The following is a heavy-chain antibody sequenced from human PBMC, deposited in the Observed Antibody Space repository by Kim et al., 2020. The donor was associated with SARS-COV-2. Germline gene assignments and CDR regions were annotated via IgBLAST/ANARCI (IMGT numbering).Heavy chain of an antibody. J-gene: IGHJ4*02. CDR2: IYYSGST. Sequence: SETLSLTCTVSGGSISSYYWSWIRQPPGKGLEWIGYIYYSGSTNYNPSLKSRVTISVDTSKNQFSLKLSSVTAADTAVYYCARGAARHLISYWGQGTLVTVSS. D-gene: IGHD6-6*01. CDR3: ARGAARHLISY. V-gene: IGHV4-59*01. CDR1: GGSISSYY.